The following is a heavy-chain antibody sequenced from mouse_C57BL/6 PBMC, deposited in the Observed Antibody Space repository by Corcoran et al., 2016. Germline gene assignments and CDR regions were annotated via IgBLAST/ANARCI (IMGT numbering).Heavy chain of an antibody. CDR3: ARSFITTVDDFDY. CDR2: IYPGDGDT. Sequence: QVQLQQSGAELVKPGASLKIPSKASGYAFISYWMNWVRQRPGKGLEGIGQIYPGDGDTNYNGKFKGKATLTADKSSSTAYMQLSSLTSEDSAVYYCARSFITTVDDFDYWGQGTTLTVSA. CDR1: GYAFISYW. V-gene: IGHV1-80*01. J-gene: IGHJ2*01. D-gene: IGHD1-1*01.